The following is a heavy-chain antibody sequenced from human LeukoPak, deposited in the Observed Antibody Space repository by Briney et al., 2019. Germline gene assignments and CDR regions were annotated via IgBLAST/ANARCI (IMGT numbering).Heavy chain of an antibody. D-gene: IGHD3-22*01. CDR1: GFTFSSYA. V-gene: IGHV3-23*01. Sequence: GGSLGLSCAASGFTFSSYALSWVRQAPGKGLEWVSAISGSGYSTFYADSVTGRFTISRDNSKNTSYLQLNSLRAEDTAVYYCAKCYFDISGHPGHFDSWGQGALVTVSS. CDR2: ISGSGYST. CDR3: AKCYFDISGHPGHFDS. J-gene: IGHJ4*02.